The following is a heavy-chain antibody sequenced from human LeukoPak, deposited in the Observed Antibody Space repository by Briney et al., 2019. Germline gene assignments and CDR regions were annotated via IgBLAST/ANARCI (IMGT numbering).Heavy chain of an antibody. D-gene: IGHD3-16*01. CDR1: GFTFSSYW. CDR2: INSDGSST. Sequence: GGSLRLSCAASGFTFSSYWMHWVRQAPGKGLVWVSRINSDGSSTSYADSVKGRFTISRDNAKNTLYLQMNSLGAEDKAVYYCARDREHGGYYYGMDVWGQGTTVTVSS. V-gene: IGHV3-74*01. J-gene: IGHJ6*02. CDR3: ARDREHGGYYYGMDV.